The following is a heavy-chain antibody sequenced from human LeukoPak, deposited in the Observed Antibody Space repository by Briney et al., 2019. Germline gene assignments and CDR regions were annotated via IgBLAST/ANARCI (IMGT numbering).Heavy chain of an antibody. CDR2: ISSSSSYI. D-gene: IGHD5-12*01. Sequence: GGSLRLSCAASGFTFSSYSMNWVRQAPGKGLEWVSSISSSSSYIYYADSVKGRFTISRGNAKNSLYLQMNSLRAEDTAVYYCAVLSGYDKGRFFDYWGQGTLVTVSS. V-gene: IGHV3-21*01. CDR1: GFTFSSYS. J-gene: IGHJ4*02. CDR3: AVLSGYDKGRFFDY.